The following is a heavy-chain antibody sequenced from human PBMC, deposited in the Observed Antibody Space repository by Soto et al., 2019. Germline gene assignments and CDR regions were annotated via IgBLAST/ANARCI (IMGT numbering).Heavy chain of an antibody. CDR2: TGTTDDT. D-gene: IGHD5-12*01. CDR3: ARIRAYSGHGAFDK. Sequence: EVQLVESGGGLVQPGGSLRLSCAASGFTFSNYDMHWVRQATGKGLEWISGTGTTDDTYYSGSVKGRFTIFREDAKNSLYLQMDSLRAEDTAVYYCARIRAYSGHGAFDKWGQGTLVTVSS. CDR1: GFTFSNYD. V-gene: IGHV3-13*01. J-gene: IGHJ3*02.